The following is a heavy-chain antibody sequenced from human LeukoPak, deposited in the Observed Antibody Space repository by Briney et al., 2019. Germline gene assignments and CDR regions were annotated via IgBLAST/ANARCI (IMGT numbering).Heavy chain of an antibody. Sequence: SETLSLTCTVSGVSLTNYYWSWVRQSPEKGLEWMGFYSGRTYYNPSLNGRATISVDTSKNQFSLSLKSVTAADTAVYYCVRESDWLFAQWGRGTLVSVSS. V-gene: IGHV4-59*01. CDR3: VRESDWLFAQ. CDR1: GVSLTNYY. J-gene: IGHJ4*02. D-gene: IGHD3-9*01. CDR2: YSGRT.